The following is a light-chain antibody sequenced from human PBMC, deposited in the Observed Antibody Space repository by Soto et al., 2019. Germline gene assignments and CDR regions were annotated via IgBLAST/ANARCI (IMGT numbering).Light chain of an antibody. J-gene: IGKJ4*01. CDR2: AAS. CDR3: LQYYSYPHT. Sequence: IQVTQSPSSVSASVGDRVTITCRASQPITNSLAWFHQRPGKAPESLIYAASSLQTGVPSRFSGSGSETEFTLTISSLQPEDLGTYYCLQYYSYPHTFAGGTKVEIK. V-gene: IGKV1-16*01. CDR1: QPITNS.